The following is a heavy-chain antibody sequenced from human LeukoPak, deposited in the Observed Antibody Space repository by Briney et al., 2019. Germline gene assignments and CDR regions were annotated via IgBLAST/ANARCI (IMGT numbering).Heavy chain of an antibody. D-gene: IGHD3-9*01. V-gene: IGHV1-2*02. CDR1: GYTFTGYY. Sequence: ASVKVSCKASGYTFTGYYMHWVRQAPGQGLEWMGWINPNSGGTNYEQKFQGRVTMTRDTSISTAYMELSRLRSDDTAVYYCARGFDILTGSRAFEYWGQGTLVTVSS. J-gene: IGHJ4*02. CDR2: INPNSGGT. CDR3: ARGFDILTGSRAFEY.